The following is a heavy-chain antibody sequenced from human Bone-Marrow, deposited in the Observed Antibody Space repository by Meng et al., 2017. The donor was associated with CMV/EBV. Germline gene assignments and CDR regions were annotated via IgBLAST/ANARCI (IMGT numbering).Heavy chain of an antibody. CDR2: IYYSGST. D-gene: IGHD2-15*01. CDR3: ARDSRYCSGGSCRPGVDY. CDR1: GGSISSYY. Sequence: SETLSLTCTVSGGSISSYYWSWIRQPPGKGLEWIGYIYYSGSTNYNPSLKSRVTISVDTSKNQFSLKLSSVTAADTAVYYCARDSRYCSGGSCRPGVDYWGQGTLVTVSS. J-gene: IGHJ4*02. V-gene: IGHV4-59*01.